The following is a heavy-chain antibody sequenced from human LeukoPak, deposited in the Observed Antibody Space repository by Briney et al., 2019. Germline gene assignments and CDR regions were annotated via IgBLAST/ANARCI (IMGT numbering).Heavy chain of an antibody. Sequence: GRSLRLSCAASGFTVSTKYMSWVRQAPGKGLVWVSVIYNGGSADYADSVKGRFTISRDNSKNKVYLQMNSLRVEDTAVYYCAREASYSGSWWYFDHWGQGTLVTVSS. V-gene: IGHV3-66*01. CDR2: IYNGGSA. D-gene: IGHD6-13*01. CDR1: GFTVSTKY. CDR3: AREASYSGSWWYFDH. J-gene: IGHJ4*02.